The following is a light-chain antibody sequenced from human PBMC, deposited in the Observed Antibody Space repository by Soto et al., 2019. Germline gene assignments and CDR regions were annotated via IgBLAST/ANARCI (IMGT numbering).Light chain of an antibody. CDR3: QSYDTSLSGYV. Sequence: QSALTQPPSVSGAPGQRVTISCTGSSSNIGAGLDVHWYQQLPGTAPRLLISANSNRASRVPDRFSGSRSGTSASLAITGLQAEDEADYYCQSYDTSLSGYVFGIGTKLTVL. CDR1: SSNIGAGLD. J-gene: IGLJ1*01. CDR2: ANS. V-gene: IGLV1-40*01.